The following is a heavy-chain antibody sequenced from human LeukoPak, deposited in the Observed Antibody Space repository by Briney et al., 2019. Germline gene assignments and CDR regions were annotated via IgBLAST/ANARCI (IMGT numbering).Heavy chain of an antibody. D-gene: IGHD3-22*01. CDR1: GFTFSSYA. J-gene: IGHJ4*02. V-gene: IGHV3-23*01. CDR3: AKEGYYYDSSGYYPPTC. Sequence: GGSLRRSCAASGFTFSSYAMSWVRQAPGKGLEWVSAISGSGGSTYYADSVKGRFTISRDNSKNTLYLQMNSLRAEDTAVYYCAKEGYYYDSSGYYPPTCWGQGTLVTVSS. CDR2: ISGSGGST.